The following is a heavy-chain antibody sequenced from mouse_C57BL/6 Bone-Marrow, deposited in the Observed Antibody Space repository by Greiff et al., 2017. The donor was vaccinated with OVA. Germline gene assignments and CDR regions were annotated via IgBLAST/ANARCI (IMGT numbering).Heavy chain of an antibody. CDR2: ISNGGGST. Sequence: EVQGVESGGGLVQPGGSLKLSCAASGFTFSDYYMYWVRQTPEKRLEWVAYISNGGGSTYYPDTVKGRFTISRDNAKNTLYLQMSRLKSEDTAMYYCATGKDDYALFAYWGQGTLVTVSA. V-gene: IGHV5-12*01. D-gene: IGHD2-4*01. CDR3: ATGKDDYALFAY. CDR1: GFTFSDYY. J-gene: IGHJ3*01.